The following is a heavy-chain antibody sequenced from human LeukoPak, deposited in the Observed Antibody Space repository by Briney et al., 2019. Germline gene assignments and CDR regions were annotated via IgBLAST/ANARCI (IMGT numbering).Heavy chain of an antibody. CDR2: ISSSSSYI. Sequence: PGGSLRLSCAASGFTFSSYSMNWVRQAPGKGLEWVSSISSSSSYIYYADLVKGRFTISRDNAKNSLYLQMNSLRAEDTAVYYCARDQKDPSNYGMDVWGQGTTVTVSS. V-gene: IGHV3-21*01. CDR1: GFTFSSYS. J-gene: IGHJ6*02. D-gene: IGHD3-9*01. CDR3: ARDQKDPSNYGMDV.